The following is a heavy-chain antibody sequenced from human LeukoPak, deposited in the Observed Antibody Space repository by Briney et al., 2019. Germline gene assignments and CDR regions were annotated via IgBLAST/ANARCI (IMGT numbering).Heavy chain of an antibody. Sequence: GGSLRLSCVVSGLSFSDSYMTWIRQTPGMGLESLAYISGMGHDIYYADSVKGRFTISRDNAKNSLYLQMNSLRPEHTALYYCSTGPRSLPYWGPGTLVTVSS. CDR3: STGPRSLPY. CDR2: ISGMGHDI. J-gene: IGHJ4*01. V-gene: IGHV3-11*01. CDR1: GLSFSDSY. D-gene: IGHD4-23*01.